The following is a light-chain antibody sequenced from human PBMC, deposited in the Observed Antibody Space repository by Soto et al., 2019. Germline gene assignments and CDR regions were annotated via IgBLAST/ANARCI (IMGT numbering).Light chain of an antibody. CDR2: KAS. Sequence: DIQMTQSPSILSASVGDRVTITCRASQSISSWLAWYQQKPGKAPKILIYKASSLESGVPSRLSGSGSGTEFTLTSSSLQPDDFATYYCQQYNGYRWTFGQGTKVEIK. J-gene: IGKJ1*01. CDR1: QSISSW. CDR3: QQYNGYRWT. V-gene: IGKV1-5*03.